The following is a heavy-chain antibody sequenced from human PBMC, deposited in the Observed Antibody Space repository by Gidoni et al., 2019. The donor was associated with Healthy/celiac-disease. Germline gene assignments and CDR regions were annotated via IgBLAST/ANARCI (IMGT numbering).Heavy chain of an antibody. CDR2: IYWNDDK. V-gene: IGHV2-5*01. CDR1: GFSLSTSGVG. CDR3: AHSLPYYDFWSGSPWFDY. D-gene: IGHD3-3*01. J-gene: IGHJ4*02. Sequence: QITLKESGPTLVKPTQTLTLTCTFSGFSLSTSGVGVGWIRQPPGKALEWLALIYWNDDKRYSPSLKSRLTITKDTSKNQVVLTMTNMDPVDTATYYCAHSLPYYDFWSGSPWFDYWGQGTLVTVSS.